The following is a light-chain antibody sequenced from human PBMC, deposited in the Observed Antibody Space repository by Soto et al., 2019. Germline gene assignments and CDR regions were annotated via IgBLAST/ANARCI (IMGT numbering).Light chain of an antibody. J-gene: IGKJ5*01. V-gene: IGKV1-9*01. CDR1: EGIVNY. CDR2: GAS. Sequence: IQLTQSPSSLSASVGDRVTITCRASEGIVNYLAWYQQQPGKAPKLLIYGASTLQGGVPSRFTGSGSGTDFTLTISSLQPEDFATYHCQQPCRYPLAFGQGTRLEMK. CDR3: QQPCRYPLA.